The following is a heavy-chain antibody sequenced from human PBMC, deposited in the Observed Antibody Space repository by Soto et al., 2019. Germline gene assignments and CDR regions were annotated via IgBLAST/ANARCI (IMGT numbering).Heavy chain of an antibody. Sequence: QVQLVQSGAEVKKPGSSVKVSCKASGGTFSSYAISWVRQAPGQGLEWMGGIIPIFGTANYAQKFQGRVTITADESTSTAYMELRSLRSEDTAVDYCARATITVVATNYYSYGMDVWGQGTTVTVSS. CDR3: ARATITVVATNYYSYGMDV. D-gene: IGHD2-15*01. V-gene: IGHV1-69*01. CDR1: GGTFSSYA. CDR2: IIPIFGTA. J-gene: IGHJ6*02.